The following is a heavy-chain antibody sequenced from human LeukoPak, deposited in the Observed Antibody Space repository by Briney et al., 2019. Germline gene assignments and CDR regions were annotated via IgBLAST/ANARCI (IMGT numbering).Heavy chain of an antibody. CDR2: IYPADSDT. Sequence: GESLQISCKGSGYRFSSSWIGWVRQTPGKGLEWMGVIYPADSDTRYSPSFQGRVTISADKSISTAYLQWSSLKASDTAMYYCARMADYYDSSGRDEFFQHWGQGTLVTVSS. V-gene: IGHV5-51*01. CDR3: ARMADYYDSSGRDEFFQH. CDR1: GYRFSSSW. D-gene: IGHD3-22*01. J-gene: IGHJ1*01.